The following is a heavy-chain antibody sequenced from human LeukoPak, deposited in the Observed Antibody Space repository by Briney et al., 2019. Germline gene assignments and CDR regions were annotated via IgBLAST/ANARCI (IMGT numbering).Heavy chain of an antibody. CDR2: SIPIFGSA. Sequence: SVKVSCKASGGNFSSFDINWVRQAPGLGLEWVGGSIPIFGSANNAQKFQGRVTITADESTRTVYMELSSLRSEDTAVYYCASYPMATSERRFDYWGQGTLVTVSS. D-gene: IGHD5-12*01. V-gene: IGHV1-69*01. CDR1: GGNFSSFD. J-gene: IGHJ4*02. CDR3: ASYPMATSERRFDY.